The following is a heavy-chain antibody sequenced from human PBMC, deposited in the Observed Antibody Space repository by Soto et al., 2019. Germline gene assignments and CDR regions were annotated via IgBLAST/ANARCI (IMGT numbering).Heavy chain of an antibody. CDR2: IYYIGST. CDR1: GGSISSYY. J-gene: IGHJ5*02. Sequence: PSETLSLTCTVSGGSISSYYWSWIRQPPGKGLEWIGYIYYIGSTNYNPSLKSRVTISVDTSKNQFSLKLSSVTAADTAVYYCASGIRRQLMNWFDPWGQGTLVTVYS. D-gene: IGHD6-13*01. CDR3: ASGIRRQLMNWFDP. V-gene: IGHV4-59*01.